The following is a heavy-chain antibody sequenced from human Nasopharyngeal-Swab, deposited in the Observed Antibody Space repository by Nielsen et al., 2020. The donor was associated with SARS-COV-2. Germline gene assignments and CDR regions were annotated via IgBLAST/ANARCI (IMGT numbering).Heavy chain of an antibody. CDR2: ISGSGGST. CDR1: GFTVSSYA. J-gene: IGHJ4*02. Sequence: GGSLRLSCAASGFTVSSYAMSWVRQAPGKGLEWVSAISGSGGSTYYADSVKGRFTISRDNSKNTLYLQMNSLRAEDTAVYYCAKDLAYCGGDCYSGFDYWGQGTLVTVSS. D-gene: IGHD2-21*02. CDR3: AKDLAYCGGDCYSGFDY. V-gene: IGHV3-23*01.